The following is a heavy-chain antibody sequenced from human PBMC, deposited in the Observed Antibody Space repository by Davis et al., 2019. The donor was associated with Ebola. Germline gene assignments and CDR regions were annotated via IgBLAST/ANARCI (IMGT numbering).Heavy chain of an antibody. Sequence: MPSETLSLTCAVYGGSFSGYYWSWIRQPPGKGLEWIGEINHSGSTNYNPSLKSRVTISVDTSKNQFSLKLSSVTAADTAVYYCARQYASLRFLELSPSTTFDYWGQGTLVTVSS. J-gene: IGHJ4*02. CDR1: GGSFSGYY. D-gene: IGHD3-3*01. CDR2: INHSGST. V-gene: IGHV4-34*01. CDR3: ARQYASLRFLELSPSTTFDY.